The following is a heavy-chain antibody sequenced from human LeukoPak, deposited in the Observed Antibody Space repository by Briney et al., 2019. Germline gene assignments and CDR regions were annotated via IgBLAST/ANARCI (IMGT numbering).Heavy chain of an antibody. CDR3: AKAIDVLRYFDWLPPLDY. Sequence: HPGGSLRLSCAASGFTFSSYGMHWVRQAPGKGLDWVAFIRYDGHNKYYADSVKGRFTISRDNSKNTLYLQMNSLRAEDTAVYYCAKAIDVLRYFDWLPPLDYWGQGTLVTVSS. D-gene: IGHD3-9*01. CDR1: GFTFSSYG. CDR2: IRYDGHNK. V-gene: IGHV3-30*02. J-gene: IGHJ4*02.